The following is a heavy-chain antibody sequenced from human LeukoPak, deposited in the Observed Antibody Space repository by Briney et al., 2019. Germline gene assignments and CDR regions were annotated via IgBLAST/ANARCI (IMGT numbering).Heavy chain of an antibody. J-gene: IGHJ5*02. CDR1: GYTFTGYY. D-gene: IGHD3-3*01. Sequence: ASVKVSCKASGYTFTGYYMHWVRQAPGQGLEWMGWIKPNSGGTNYAQKFQGRVTMTRDTSISTAYMELSRLRSDDTAVYYCARVGRRITIFGVSKGAFDPWGQGTLVTVSS. CDR2: IKPNSGGT. CDR3: ARVGRRITIFGVSKGAFDP. V-gene: IGHV1-2*02.